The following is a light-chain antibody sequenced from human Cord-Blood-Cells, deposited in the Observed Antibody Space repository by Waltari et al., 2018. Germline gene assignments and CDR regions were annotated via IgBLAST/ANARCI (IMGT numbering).Light chain of an antibody. CDR1: QSSSSY. CDR2: AAS. CDR3: EQSYSTLWT. J-gene: IGKJ1*01. Sequence: DMQMTQSPSSLSASVLDRVTITCRASQSSSSYSNWYQQKPGKPPKLLLYAASMFQSGVLARFSGSGSVTDFALRIRSLQQDDFATYYCEQSYSTLWTFGQRTKV. V-gene: IGKV1-39*01.